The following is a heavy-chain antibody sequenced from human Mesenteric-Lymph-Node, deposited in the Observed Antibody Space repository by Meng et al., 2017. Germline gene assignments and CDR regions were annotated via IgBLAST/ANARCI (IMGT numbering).Heavy chain of an antibody. CDR2: THWDGDQ. D-gene: IGHD1-26*01. V-gene: IGHV2-5*02. CDR1: GSELSNNGMG. CDR3: AHRRLSGGVEWFDS. Sequence: FNLMEVRVAAVKPRLSVTVACTFSGSELSNNGMGVGWLRQPQGKAREWIATTHWDGDQRYSPSLKSRITITKDIYKNQVVIQMTNMDPVDTATYYGAHRRLSGGVEWFDSWGQGTLVTVSS. J-gene: IGHJ5*01.